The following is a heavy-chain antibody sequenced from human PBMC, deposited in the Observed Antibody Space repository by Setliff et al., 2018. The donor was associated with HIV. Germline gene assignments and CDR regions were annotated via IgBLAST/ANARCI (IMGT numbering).Heavy chain of an antibody. CDR3: GRGPTANGALYFDL. J-gene: IGHJ2*01. Sequence: SVKVSCKASGTNLDSFVVSWVRQASGQGLEWMGGITPVIGRPIYAQRFHGRVAITAEKSTNTVYMELTSLTSDDTAVYYCGRGPTANGALYFDLWGRGTRVTVSS. CDR2: ITPVIGRP. V-gene: IGHV1-69*10. D-gene: IGHD3-10*01. CDR1: GTNLDSFV.